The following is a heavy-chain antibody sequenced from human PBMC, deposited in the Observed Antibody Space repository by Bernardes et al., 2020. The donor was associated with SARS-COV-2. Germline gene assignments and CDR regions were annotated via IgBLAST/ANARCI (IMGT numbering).Heavy chain of an antibody. CDR1: GYTFTSYG. V-gene: IGHV1-18*01. CDR2: ISAYNGNT. D-gene: IGHD3-10*01. CDR3: ARDLSRYLGYYYGMDV. Sequence: ASVKVSCKASGYTFTSYGISWVRQAPGQGLEWMGWISAYNGNTNYAQKLQGRVTMTTDTSTSTAYMELRSLRSDDTAVYYCARDLSRYLGYYYGMDVWGQGTTVTVSS. J-gene: IGHJ6*02.